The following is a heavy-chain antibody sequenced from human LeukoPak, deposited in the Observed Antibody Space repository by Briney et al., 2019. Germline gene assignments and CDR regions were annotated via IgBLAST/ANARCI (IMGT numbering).Heavy chain of an antibody. CDR3: AKTNLGYCSSTSCYGNDY. D-gene: IGHD2-2*01. Sequence: PGGSLRLSCAASGFTFSSYGMHWVRQAPGKGLEWVAFISYGGTNKYYADSVKGRFTISRDNSKNTLYLQMNSLRAEDTAVYYCAKTNLGYCSSTSCYGNDYWGQGTLVTVSS. V-gene: IGHV3-30*18. CDR2: ISYGGTNK. CDR1: GFTFSSYG. J-gene: IGHJ4*02.